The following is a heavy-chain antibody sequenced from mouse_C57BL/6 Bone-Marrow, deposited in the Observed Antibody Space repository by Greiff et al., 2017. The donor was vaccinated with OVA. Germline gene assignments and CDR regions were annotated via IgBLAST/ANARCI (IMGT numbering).Heavy chain of an antibody. J-gene: IGHJ4*01. CDR3: ARLSSYDYAMDY. CDR1: GYSITSGYY. Sequence: ESGPGLVKPSQSLSLTCSVTGYSITSGYYWNWIRQFPGNKLEWMGYISYDGSNNYNPSLKNRISITRNTSKNQFFLKLNYVTTEDTATYYCARLSSYDYAMDYWGQGTSVTVSS. D-gene: IGHD2-10*02. CDR2: ISYDGSN. V-gene: IGHV3-6*01.